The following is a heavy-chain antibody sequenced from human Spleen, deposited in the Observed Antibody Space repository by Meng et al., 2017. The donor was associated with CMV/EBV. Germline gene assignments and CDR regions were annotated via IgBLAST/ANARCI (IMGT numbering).Heavy chain of an antibody. CDR2: TYYRSKWYY. J-gene: IGHJ5*02. CDR3: ARGDGWFDP. D-gene: IGHD5-24*01. Sequence: CAISGDSVSSNSGVWNWIRQSPSRGLGWLGRTYYRSKWYYDYAVSVKSRITINPDTSNNQFSLHLKSVIPEDTAVYYCARGDGWFDPWGQGSLVTVSS. CDR1: GDSVSSNSGV. V-gene: IGHV6-1*01.